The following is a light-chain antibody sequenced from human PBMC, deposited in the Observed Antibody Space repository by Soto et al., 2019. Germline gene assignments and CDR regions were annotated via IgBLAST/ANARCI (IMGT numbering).Light chain of an antibody. CDR1: SSDVGGYKY. CDR2: DVN. CDR3: SSYTSSSTWV. J-gene: IGLJ3*02. V-gene: IGLV2-14*03. Sequence: QSALTQPASVSGSPGQSITISCTGTSSDVGGYKYVSWYQQHPGKAPKLIIDDVNNRSSGVSNRFSGSKSGNTASLTISGLQAEDEADYYCSSYTSSSTWVFGRGTKLTVL.